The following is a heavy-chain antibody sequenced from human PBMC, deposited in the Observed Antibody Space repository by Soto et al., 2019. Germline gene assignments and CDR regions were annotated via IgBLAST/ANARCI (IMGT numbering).Heavy chain of an antibody. J-gene: IGHJ4*02. CDR3: AGNQLYYYDSSGYSPGDY. V-gene: IGHV4-59*01. CDR1: GCSISSYY. Sequence: SETLSLTCTVSGCSISSYYWSWIRQPPGKGLEWVGYIYYSGSTNYNPSLKSRVTISVDTSKNQFSLKLSSVTAADTAVYYCAGNQLYYYDSSGYSPGDYWGQGTLVTVSS. CDR2: IYYSGST. D-gene: IGHD3-22*01.